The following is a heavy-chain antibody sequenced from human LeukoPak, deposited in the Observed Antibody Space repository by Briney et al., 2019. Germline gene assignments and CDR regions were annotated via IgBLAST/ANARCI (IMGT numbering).Heavy chain of an antibody. CDR1: GVSFSSYY. J-gene: IGHJ3*02. CDR2: IYSSGST. V-gene: IGHV4-4*07. Sequence: SETLSLTCAVSGVSFSSYYWSWIRQPAGKGLEWIGRIYSSGSTKYNPSLKSRVTMSVDTSKNQFSLKLSSVTAADTAVYYCARDHDAFDIWGQGTMVTVSS. CDR3: ARDHDAFDI.